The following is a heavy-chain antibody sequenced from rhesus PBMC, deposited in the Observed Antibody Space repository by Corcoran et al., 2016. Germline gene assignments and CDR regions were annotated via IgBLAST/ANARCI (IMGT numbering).Heavy chain of an antibody. V-gene: IGHV4-127*01. J-gene: IGHJ4*01. D-gene: IGHD3S6*01. CDR1: GGSISSGYG. CDR3: ARNPYTPTAYFDY. Sequence: QVQLQESGPGLVKPSETLSLTCAVSGGSISSGYGWNWIRQPPGKGLEWIGNSYGSSGNTDYNPSLKTRVTSSKDTSKNQFSLKLTSVTAAGTAVYYCARNPYTPTAYFDYWGQGVLVTGSS. CDR2: SYGSSGNT.